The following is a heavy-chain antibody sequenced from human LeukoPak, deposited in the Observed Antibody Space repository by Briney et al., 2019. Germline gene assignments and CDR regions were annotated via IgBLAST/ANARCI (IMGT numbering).Heavy chain of an antibody. CDR3: ARDRVVGSSRYIFDY. Sequence: GGSLRLSCAASGFTFSSYGMHWVRQAPGKGLEWGAVICYDGNSKYYVDSVKGRFTISRDNSENTLYVQMNSLRAEDTAVYYGARDRVVGSSRYIFDYWGQGTLVTVSS. CDR2: ICYDGNSK. V-gene: IGHV3-33*01. CDR1: GFTFSSYG. D-gene: IGHD6-13*01. J-gene: IGHJ4*02.